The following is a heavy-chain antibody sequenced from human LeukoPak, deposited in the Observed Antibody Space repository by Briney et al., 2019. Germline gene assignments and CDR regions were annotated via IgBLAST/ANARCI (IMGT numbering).Heavy chain of an antibody. CDR3: AREVSYDSSGYYY. V-gene: IGHV1-2*02. CDR1: GSSLSELS. Sequence: GASVKVSCTVSGSSLSELSLYWVRQAPGQGLEWMGWINPNSGGTNYAQKFQGRVTMTRDTSISTAYMELSRLRSDDTAVYYCAREVSYDSSGYYYWGQGTLVTVSS. D-gene: IGHD3-22*01. J-gene: IGHJ4*02. CDR2: INPNSGGT.